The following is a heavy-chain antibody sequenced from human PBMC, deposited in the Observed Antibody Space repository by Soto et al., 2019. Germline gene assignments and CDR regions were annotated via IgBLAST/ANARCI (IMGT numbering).Heavy chain of an antibody. CDR2: ISYDGSNK. V-gene: IGHV3-30*18. CDR1: GFTFSSYG. D-gene: IGHD3-9*01. J-gene: IGHJ4*02. CDR3: AKGVLRYFDWLSDY. Sequence: QVQLVESGGGVVQPGRSLRLSCAASGFTFSSYGVHWVRQAPGKGLEWVAVISYDGSNKYYADSVKGRFTISRDNSKNTLYLQMNSLRAEDTAVYYCAKGVLRYFDWLSDYWGQGTLVTVSS.